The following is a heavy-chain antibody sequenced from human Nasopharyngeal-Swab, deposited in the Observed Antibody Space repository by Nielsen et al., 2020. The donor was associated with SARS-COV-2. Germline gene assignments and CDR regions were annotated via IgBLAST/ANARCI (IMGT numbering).Heavy chain of an antibody. Sequence: ASVKVSCKASGYTFTSYDINWVRQATGQGLEWMGWMNPNSGNTGYAQKFQGRVTMTRNTSISTAYMELSSLRSKDTAVYYCARTGYSGSYPYYYYYYGMDVWGQGTTVTVSS. CDR3: ARTGYSGSYPYYYYYYGMDV. J-gene: IGHJ6*02. D-gene: IGHD1-26*01. CDR2: MNPNSGNT. CDR1: GYTFTSYD. V-gene: IGHV1-8*01.